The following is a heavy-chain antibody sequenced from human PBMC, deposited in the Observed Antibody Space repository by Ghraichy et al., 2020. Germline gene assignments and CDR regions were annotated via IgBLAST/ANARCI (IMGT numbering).Heavy chain of an antibody. V-gene: IGHV3-30*18. CDR3: AKDREPEYYYDSSGYATGNPWGAFDI. Sequence: GESLNISCAASGFTFSSYGMHWVRQAPGKGLEWVAVISYDGSNKYYADSVKGRFTISRDNSKNTLYLQMNSLRAEDTAVYYCAKDREPEYYYDSSGYATGNPWGAFDIWGQGTMVTVSS. D-gene: IGHD3-22*01. CDR2: ISYDGSNK. J-gene: IGHJ3*02. CDR1: GFTFSSYG.